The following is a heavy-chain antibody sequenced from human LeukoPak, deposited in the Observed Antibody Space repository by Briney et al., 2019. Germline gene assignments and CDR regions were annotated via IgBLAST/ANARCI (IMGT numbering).Heavy chain of an antibody. CDR2: ISGSGGST. CDR3: AKEEGYYDSSGYYYFDY. J-gene: IGHJ4*02. D-gene: IGHD3-22*01. V-gene: IGHV3-23*01. CDR1: GFTFSNYA. Sequence: PGGSLRLSCAASGFTFSNYAMSWVRQAPGKGLEWVSAISGSGGSTYYADSVKGRFTISRDNSKNTLYLQMNSLRAEDTAVYYCAKEEGYYDSSGYYYFDYWGQGTLVTVSS.